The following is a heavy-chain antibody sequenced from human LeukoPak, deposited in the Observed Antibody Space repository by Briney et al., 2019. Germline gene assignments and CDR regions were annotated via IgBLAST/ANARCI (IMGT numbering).Heavy chain of an antibody. Sequence: SVKVSCKASGFTFRDYYVPWVRQVTGQGLEWVGWMYFNSGATRYAPKFQGRVTLTGDTSTNTVYMELSGLGSDDTAMYYCAREGSSASGQDWYAFDIWGQEIMVTVSS. V-gene: IGHV1-2*02. D-gene: IGHD5-12*01. CDR2: MYFNSGAT. J-gene: IGHJ3*02. CDR1: GFTFRDYY. CDR3: AREGSSASGQDWYAFDI.